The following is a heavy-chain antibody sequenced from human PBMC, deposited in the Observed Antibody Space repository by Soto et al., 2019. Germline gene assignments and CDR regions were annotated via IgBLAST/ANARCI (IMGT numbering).Heavy chain of an antibody. J-gene: IGHJ4*02. CDR3: TPGLCSGGSCYSHYYFDY. CDR1: GFTFSNAW. CDR2: IKSKTDGGTT. D-gene: IGHD2-15*01. V-gene: IGHV3-15*01. Sequence: GGSLRLSCAASGFTFSNAWMSWVRQAPGKGLEWVGRIKSKTDGGTTDYAAPVKGRFTISRDDSKNTLYLQMNSLKTEDTAVYYCTPGLCSGGSCYSHYYFDYWGQGTLVTVSS.